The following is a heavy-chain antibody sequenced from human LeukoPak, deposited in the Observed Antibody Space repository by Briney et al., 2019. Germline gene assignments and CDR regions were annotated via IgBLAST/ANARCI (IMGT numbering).Heavy chain of an antibody. J-gene: IGHJ5*02. CDR1: SGSISTSNYY. V-gene: IGHV4-39*01. D-gene: IGHD3-22*01. CDR3: ARCKRNNYDSSGYHGDWFDP. CDR2: IFYSGST. Sequence: SETLSLTCTVSSGSISTSNYYWGWVRQPPGKALEWIGNIFYSGSTYYSPSLKSRVTISLDTSKNQFSLKLSSVTAADTAVYYCARCKRNNYDSSGYHGDWFDPWGQGTLVTVSS.